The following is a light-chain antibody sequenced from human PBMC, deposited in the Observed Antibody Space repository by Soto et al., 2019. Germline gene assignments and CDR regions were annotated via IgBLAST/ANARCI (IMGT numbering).Light chain of an antibody. V-gene: IGKV3-15*01. Sequence: EIVMTQSPATLSVSPGERATLSCRASQSVGSGLSWYQQKPDQAPRLLIYGASTRATGIPARFSGSGSGTEFTLTISSLQSEDYAVYYCQQYNNWPPYPFGQGTKVDI. CDR3: QQYNNWPPYP. CDR2: GAS. J-gene: IGKJ2*01. CDR1: QSVGSG.